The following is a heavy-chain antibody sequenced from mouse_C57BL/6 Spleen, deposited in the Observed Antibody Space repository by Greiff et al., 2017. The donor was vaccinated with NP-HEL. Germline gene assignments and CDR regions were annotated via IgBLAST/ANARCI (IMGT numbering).Heavy chain of an antibody. V-gene: IGHV7-3*01. CDR3: ARHHWYFDV. CDR2: IRNKANGYTT. J-gene: IGHJ1*03. Sequence: EVQVVESGGGLVQPGGSLSLSCAASGFTFTDYYMSWVRQPPGKALEWLGFIRNKANGYTTEYSASVKGRFTISRDNSQSILYLQMNALRAEDSATYYCARHHWYFDVWGTGTTVTVSS. CDR1: GFTFTDYY.